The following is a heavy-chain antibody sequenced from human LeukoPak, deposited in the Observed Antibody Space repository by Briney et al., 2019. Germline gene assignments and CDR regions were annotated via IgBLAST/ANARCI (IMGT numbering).Heavy chain of an antibody. CDR2: IWYGGSNK. Sequence: PGGSLRLSCAASGFTFSSYGMHWVRQAPGKGLEWVAVIWYGGSNKYYADSVKGRFTISRDNSKNTLYLQMNSLRAEDTAVYYCAKDVRSSWYDNFDYWGQGTLVTVSS. D-gene: IGHD6-13*01. V-gene: IGHV3-33*06. CDR1: GFTFSSYG. J-gene: IGHJ4*02. CDR3: AKDVRSSWYDNFDY.